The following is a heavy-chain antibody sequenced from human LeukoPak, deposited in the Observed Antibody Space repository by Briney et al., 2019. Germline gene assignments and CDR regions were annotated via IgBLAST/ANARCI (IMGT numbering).Heavy chain of an antibody. V-gene: IGHV3-30*18. J-gene: IGHJ3*02. CDR3: AKDASGYSSGWHDAFDI. Sequence: GGSLRLSCAASGFTFSSYGMHWVRQAPGKGLEWVAVISYDGSNKYYADSVKGRFTISRDNSKNTLYLQMNSLRAEDTAVYYCAKDASGYSSGWHDAFDIWGQGTMVTVSS. D-gene: IGHD6-19*01. CDR2: ISYDGSNK. CDR1: GFTFSSYG.